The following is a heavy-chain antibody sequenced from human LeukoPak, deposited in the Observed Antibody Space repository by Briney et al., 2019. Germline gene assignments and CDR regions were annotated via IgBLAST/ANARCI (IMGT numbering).Heavy chain of an antibody. Sequence: GGSLRLSCAASVFTFSSYSMNWVRQAPGEGLEWVSSISSSSSYIYYADPVKGRFTISRNNAKNSLYLQMNSLIAEDTAVYYCARDRAYCGGDCYSDHVTFDYWGQGTLVTVSS. D-gene: IGHD2-21*02. CDR3: ARDRAYCGGDCYSDHVTFDY. CDR2: ISSSSSYI. CDR1: VFTFSSYS. J-gene: IGHJ4*02. V-gene: IGHV3-21*01.